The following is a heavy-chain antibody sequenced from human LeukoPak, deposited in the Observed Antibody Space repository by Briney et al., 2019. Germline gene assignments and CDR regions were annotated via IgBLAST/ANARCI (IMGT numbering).Heavy chain of an antibody. CDR3: ARSLEDEAAAGGTFDP. J-gene: IGHJ5*02. V-gene: IGHV5-51*01. D-gene: IGHD6-13*01. CDR1: GYSFTTYW. CDR2: IYPGDSTT. Sequence: GESLKISCKGSGYSFTTYWIGWVRQMPGKGLEWMGIIYPGDSTTRYSPSFQGQVTISADKSISTAYLQWSSLKASDTAMYYCARSLEDEAAAGGTFDPWGQGTLVTVSS.